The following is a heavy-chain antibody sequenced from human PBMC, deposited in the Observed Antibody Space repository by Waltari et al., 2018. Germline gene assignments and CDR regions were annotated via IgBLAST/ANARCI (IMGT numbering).Heavy chain of an antibody. Sequence: EVQLVESGGGLVQPGGSLRLSCAASGFTFSSYSMHWVRQAPGKGLEWVSYISSSSSTIYYADSVKGRFTISRDNAKNSLYLQMNSLRAEDTAVYYCARGVYSGYDARGVFDYWGQGTLVTVSS. CDR1: GFTFSSYS. CDR3: ARGVYSGYDARGVFDY. J-gene: IGHJ4*02. V-gene: IGHV3-48*04. CDR2: ISSSSSTI. D-gene: IGHD5-12*01.